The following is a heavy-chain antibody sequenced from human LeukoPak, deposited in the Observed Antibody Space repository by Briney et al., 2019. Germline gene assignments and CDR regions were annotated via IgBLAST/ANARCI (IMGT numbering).Heavy chain of an antibody. CDR2: IYYSGST. V-gene: IGHV4-59*08. D-gene: IGHD3-22*01. J-gene: IGHJ3*02. CDR3: ARQGFGYYDSSGYLWPFDI. Sequence: SETLSLTCTVSGGFISSYYWSWIRQPPGKGLEWIGYIYYSGSTNYNPSLKSRVTISVDTSKNQFSLKLSSVTAADTAVYYCARQGFGYYDSSGYLWPFDIWGQGTMVTVSS. CDR1: GGFISSYY.